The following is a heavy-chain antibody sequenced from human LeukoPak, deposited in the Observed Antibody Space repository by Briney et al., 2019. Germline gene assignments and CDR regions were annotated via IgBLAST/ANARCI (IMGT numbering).Heavy chain of an antibody. D-gene: IGHD3-22*01. J-gene: IGHJ4*02. CDR3: ARGIVGYYFDY. V-gene: IGHV1-18*01. Sequence: ASVKVSCKTSGYTFTTYGISWVRQAPGQGLEWMGLISAYGNTNYAQNLQGRVTMTTDTSTSTAYMELRSLRSDDTAVYYCARGIVGYYFDYWGQGTLVTVSS. CDR2: ISAYGNT. CDR1: GYTFTTYG.